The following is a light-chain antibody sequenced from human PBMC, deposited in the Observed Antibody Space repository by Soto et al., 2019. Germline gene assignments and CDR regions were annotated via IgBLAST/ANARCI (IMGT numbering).Light chain of an antibody. V-gene: IGKV3-11*01. Sequence: DIVLPQSPATLSLSPGERATLSCRASQSVSSSLAWYQQKPGQAPRLLIYDASNRAAGIPATFSGSGSGTYFTLIISSLEPEDFAVYYCQQRRNWRLLWPFGGGKKVEIK. CDR1: QSVSSS. CDR3: QQRRNWRLLWP. CDR2: DAS. J-gene: IGKJ4*01.